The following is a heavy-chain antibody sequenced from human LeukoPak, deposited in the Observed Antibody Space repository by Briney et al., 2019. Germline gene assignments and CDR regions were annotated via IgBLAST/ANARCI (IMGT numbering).Heavy chain of an antibody. CDR1: GGSISSYY. D-gene: IGHD5-24*01. V-gene: IGHV4-59*01. J-gene: IGHJ3*02. CDR3: ARDRSDGPTFDI. Sequence: PSETLSLTCTVSGGSISSYYWSWIRQPPGKGLEWIGYIYYSGSANYNPSLKSRVTISVDTSKNQFSLKLSSVTAADTAVYYCARDRSDGPTFDIWGQGTMVTASS. CDR2: IYYSGSA.